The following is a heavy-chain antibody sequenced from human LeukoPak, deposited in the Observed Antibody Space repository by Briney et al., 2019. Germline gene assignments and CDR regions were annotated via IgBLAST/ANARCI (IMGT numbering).Heavy chain of an antibody. CDR3: ARHSSSAEGYYFDY. CDR2: IYTSVST. D-gene: IGHD1-14*01. CDR1: GGSISSYY. Sequence: SETLSLTCTVSGGSISSYYWSWIRQPPGKGLEWIGYIYTSVSTNYNPSLKSRVTISVDTSKYQFTLKLSSGTAADTAVYYCARHSSSAEGYYFDYWGQGTLVTVSS. J-gene: IGHJ4*02. V-gene: IGHV4-4*09.